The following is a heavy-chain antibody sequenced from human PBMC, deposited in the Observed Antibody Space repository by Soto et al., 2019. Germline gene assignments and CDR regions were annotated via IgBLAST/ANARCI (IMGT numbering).Heavy chain of an antibody. CDR2: ITHSGST. CDR1: GGHFSGDH. D-gene: IGHD2-2*01. V-gene: IGHV4-34*01. Sequence: QVQLQQWGAGLLKSSETLSLTCAVYGGHFSGDHWTWIRQPPGKGLKRIGEITHSGSTNNNPSPKSRVTISVDTSKKQISLKLNSVTAADTAVYYCARRYCSTTSCLAGFDPWGRGTLVTVSS. J-gene: IGHJ5*02. CDR3: ARRYCSTTSCLAGFDP.